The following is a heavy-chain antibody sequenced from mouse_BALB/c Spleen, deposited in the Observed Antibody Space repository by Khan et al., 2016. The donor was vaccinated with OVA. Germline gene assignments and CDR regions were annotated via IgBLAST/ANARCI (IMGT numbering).Heavy chain of an antibody. Sequence: QVQLKQSGAELAKPGASVKMSCKASGYTFTSYWMHWVKQRLGKGLEWIGYINPSTGYSEYNQKFKDKATLTADKSSSTAYMQLSSLTSDDSAVYYCANHVSSAAWFANGGKGTLVTVSA. CDR3: ANHVSSAAWFAN. V-gene: IGHV1-7*01. CDR2: INPSTGYS. CDR1: GYTFTSYW. J-gene: IGHJ3*01. D-gene: IGHD1-1*01.